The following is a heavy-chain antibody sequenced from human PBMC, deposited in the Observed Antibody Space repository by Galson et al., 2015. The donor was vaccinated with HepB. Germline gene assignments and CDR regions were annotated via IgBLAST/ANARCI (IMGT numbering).Heavy chain of an antibody. V-gene: IGHV3-23*01. CDR3: AKYGQQLWRVRSYYFDY. CDR1: GFTFSSYA. CDR2: ISGSGGST. Sequence: SLRLSCAASGFTFSSYAMSWVRQAPGKGLEWVSAISGSGGSTYYADSVKGRFTISRDNSKNTLYLQMNSLRAEDTAVYYCAKYGQQLWRVRSYYFDYWGQGTLVTVSS. J-gene: IGHJ4*02. D-gene: IGHD6-13*01.